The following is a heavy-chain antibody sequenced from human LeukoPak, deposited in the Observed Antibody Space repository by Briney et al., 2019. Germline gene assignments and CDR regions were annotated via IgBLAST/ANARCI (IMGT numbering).Heavy chain of an antibody. CDR1: GRPLRSYY. Sequence: PSDTLSLIRTVCGRPLRSYYRMGIRQPPGKGLEGIGYIYYGGSTNYNPPRKSRVTISVDTSKNQFSLKLSSVTAADAAVYYCARQNIGGAAGTRSYLIDYWGQGTRVSVSS. V-gene: IGHV4-59*07. CDR2: IYYGGST. J-gene: IGHJ4*02. D-gene: IGHD6-13*01. CDR3: ARQNIGGAAGTRSYLIDY.